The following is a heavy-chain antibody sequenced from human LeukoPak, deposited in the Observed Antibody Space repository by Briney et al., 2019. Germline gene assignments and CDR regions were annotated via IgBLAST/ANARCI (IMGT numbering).Heavy chain of an antibody. CDR1: GFTFSSYA. J-gene: IGHJ4*02. D-gene: IGHD1-14*01. Sequence: GGSLRLSCAASGFTFSSYAMSWVRQAPGKGLEWVSAVSVGGSTYYADSVKGRFTISRDNSKNTLYLQMNSLRGEDTAVYYCAKFTSNEITPFDYWGQGTLVTVSS. CDR3: AKFTSNEITPFDY. CDR2: VSVGGST. V-gene: IGHV3-23*01.